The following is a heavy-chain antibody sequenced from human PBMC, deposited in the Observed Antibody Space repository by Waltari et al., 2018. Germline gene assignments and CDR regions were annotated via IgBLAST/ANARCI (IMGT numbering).Heavy chain of an antibody. CDR1: GGTFSSYA. J-gene: IGHJ4*02. V-gene: IGHV1-69*13. D-gene: IGHD3-3*01. CDR3: ARDKGFLEWLSLAY. CDR2: IIHIFGTA. Sequence: QVQLVQSGAEVKKPGSSVKVSCKASGGTFSSYAISWVRQAPGQGLEWMGGIIHIFGTANYAQKFQGRVTMTADESTSTAYMELSSLRSEDTAVYYCARDKGFLEWLSLAYWGQGTLVTVSS.